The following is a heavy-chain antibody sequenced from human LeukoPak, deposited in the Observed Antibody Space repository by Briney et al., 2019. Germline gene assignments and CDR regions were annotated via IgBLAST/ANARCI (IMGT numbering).Heavy chain of an antibody. Sequence: WASVKVSCKASGYTFTSYGISWVRQAPGQGLEWMGWISAYNGNTNYAQKLQGRVTMTTDTSTSTAYMELRSLRSDDTAVYYCASVDMTTASYYYYGMDVWGQGTTVTVSS. CDR3: ASVDMTTASYYYYGMDV. CDR1: GYTFTSYG. D-gene: IGHD4-17*01. J-gene: IGHJ6*02. CDR2: ISAYNGNT. V-gene: IGHV1-18*01.